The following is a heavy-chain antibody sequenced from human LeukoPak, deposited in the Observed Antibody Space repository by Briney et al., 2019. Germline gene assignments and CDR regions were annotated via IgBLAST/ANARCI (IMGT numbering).Heavy chain of an antibody. CDR3: ARWASSKRWFDP. CDR1: GGSISSYY. J-gene: IGHJ5*02. CDR2: IYYSGST. Sequence: SETLSLTCTVSGGSISSYYWSWIRQPPGKGLEWIGYIYYSGSTNYNPSLKSRVTISVDTSKNQFSLKLSSVTAADTAVYYCARWASSKRWFDPWGQGTLVTVSS. V-gene: IGHV4-59*01. D-gene: IGHD2-2*01.